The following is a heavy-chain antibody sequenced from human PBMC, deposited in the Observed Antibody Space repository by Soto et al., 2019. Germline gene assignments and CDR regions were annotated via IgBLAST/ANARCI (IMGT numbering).Heavy chain of an antibody. J-gene: IGHJ6*03. Sequence: PGGSLRLSCAASGFTFSSYSMNWVRQAPGKGLEWVSSISSSSSYIYYADSVKGRFTISRDNAKNSLYLQMNSLRAEDTAVYYCARGYQLLLVGYYYYYMDVWGKGTTVTVSS. CDR3: ARGYQLLLVGYYYYYMDV. D-gene: IGHD2-2*01. V-gene: IGHV3-21*01. CDR2: ISSSSSYI. CDR1: GFTFSSYS.